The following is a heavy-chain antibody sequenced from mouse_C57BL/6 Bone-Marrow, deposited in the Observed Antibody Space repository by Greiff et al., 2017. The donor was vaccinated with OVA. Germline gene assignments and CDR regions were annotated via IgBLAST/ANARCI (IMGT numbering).Heavy chain of an antibody. CDR2: IWTGGGT. CDR3: ARGRWLLFDY. CDR1: GFSLTSYA. J-gene: IGHJ2*01. D-gene: IGHD2-3*01. Sequence: VKLVESGPGLVAPSQSLSITCTVSGFSLTSYAIRWVRQPPGKGLEWLGGIWTGGGTNYNSALKSRLSISKDNSKSQVFLKMNSLQTDDTARYYCARGRWLLFDYWGQGTTLTVSS. V-gene: IGHV2-9-1*01.